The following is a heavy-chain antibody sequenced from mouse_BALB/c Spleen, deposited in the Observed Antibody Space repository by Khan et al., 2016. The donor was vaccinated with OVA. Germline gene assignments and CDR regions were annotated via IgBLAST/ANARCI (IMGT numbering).Heavy chain of an antibody. CDR1: GFSLTSYG. Sequence: QVQLKESGPGLVAPSHSLSITCTVSGFSLTSYGVNWVRQPPGKGLEWLGVIWGDGSTNYHSTLMSRLSISKDNSQSQVFLKLSSLQTDDTATYYCAKWGTANYYAMDYWGQGTSVTVSS. CDR2: IWGDGST. J-gene: IGHJ4*01. D-gene: IGHD1-2*01. V-gene: IGHV2-3*01. CDR3: AKWGTANYYAMDY.